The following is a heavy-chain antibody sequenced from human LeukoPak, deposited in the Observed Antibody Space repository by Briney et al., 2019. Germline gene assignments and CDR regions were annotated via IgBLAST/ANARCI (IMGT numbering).Heavy chain of an antibody. D-gene: IGHD3-3*01. CDR1: GFTFSDYY. V-gene: IGHV3-11*04. Sequence: PGGSLRLSCAASGFTFSDYYMSWIRQAPGKGLEWVSYISSSGSTIYYADSVKGRFTISRDNAKNSLYLQMNSLRAEDTAVYYCARDHSFGVVIGYYFDYWGQGTLVTVSS. J-gene: IGHJ4*02. CDR2: ISSSGSTI. CDR3: ARDHSFGVVIGYYFDY.